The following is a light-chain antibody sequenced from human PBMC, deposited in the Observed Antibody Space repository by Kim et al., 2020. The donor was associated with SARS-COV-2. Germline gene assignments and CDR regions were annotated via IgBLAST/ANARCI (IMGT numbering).Light chain of an antibody. Sequence: ASVGDRVTTTCRASQDISRYLNGYQQKPGRAPKLLIYAASSLQSGVPSRFTGSGSETDFTLTISSLQPEDFATYYCQQTYSASRTFGQGTKVDIK. V-gene: IGKV1-39*01. CDR3: QQTYSASRT. J-gene: IGKJ1*01. CDR2: AAS. CDR1: QDISRY.